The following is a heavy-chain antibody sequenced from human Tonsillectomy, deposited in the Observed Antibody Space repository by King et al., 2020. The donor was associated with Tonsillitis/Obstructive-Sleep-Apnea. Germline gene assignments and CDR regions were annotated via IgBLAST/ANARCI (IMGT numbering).Heavy chain of an antibody. V-gene: IGHV4-34*01. D-gene: IGHD2-2*01. CDR1: GGSFSGYY. CDR2: INHSGST. CDR3: ARASHDIVVVPAAANFDY. Sequence: VQLQQWGAGLLKPSETLSLTCAVYGGSFSGYYWSWIRQPPGKGLEWIGEINHSGSTNYNPSLKSRVTISVDTSKNQFSLKLISVTAADTAVYYCARASHDIVVVPAAANFDYWGQGTLVTVSS. J-gene: IGHJ4*02.